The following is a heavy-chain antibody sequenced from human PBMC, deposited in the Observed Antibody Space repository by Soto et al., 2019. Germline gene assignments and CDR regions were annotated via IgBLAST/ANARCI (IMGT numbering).Heavy chain of an antibody. CDR3: ARLYIAVAGTDGYYHYGMDV. J-gene: IGHJ6*02. V-gene: IGHV4-4*07. CDR1: GGSISSYY. D-gene: IGHD6-19*01. CDR2: IYTSGST. Sequence: SETLSLTCTVSGGSISSYYWSWIRQPAGKGLEWIGRIYTSGSTNYNPSLKSRVTMSVDTSKNQFSLKLSSVTAADTAVYYCARLYIAVAGTDGYYHYGMDVWGQGTTVPVSS.